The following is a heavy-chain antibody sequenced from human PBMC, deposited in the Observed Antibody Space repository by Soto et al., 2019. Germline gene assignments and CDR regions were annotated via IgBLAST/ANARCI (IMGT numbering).Heavy chain of an antibody. CDR3: ARLGPYDSSGYSTGINWFDP. J-gene: IGHJ5*02. Sequence: SETLSLTCTVSGYSISSGYYWGWIRQPPGKGLEWIGSIYHSGSTYYNPSLKSRVTISVDTSKNQFSLKLRSVTAADTAVYYCARLGPYDSSGYSTGINWFDPWGQGALVTVSS. CDR2: IYHSGST. D-gene: IGHD3-22*01. CDR1: GYSISSGYY. V-gene: IGHV4-38-2*02.